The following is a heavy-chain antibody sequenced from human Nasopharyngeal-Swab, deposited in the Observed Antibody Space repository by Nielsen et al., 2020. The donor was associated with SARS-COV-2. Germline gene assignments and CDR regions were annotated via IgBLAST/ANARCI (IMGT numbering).Heavy chain of an antibody. D-gene: IGHD5-12*01. Sequence: GESLKISCAASGFTFSSYAISWVRQAPGKGLEWVSVISGSDHTTYYADSVKGRFTISRDKSKNTVYLQMNSLRVEDTAIYYCAKDRDSGDDSDDYYHYYGMDVWGQGTTVTVFS. J-gene: IGHJ6*02. CDR3: AKDRDSGDDSDDYYHYYGMDV. CDR2: ISGSDHTT. V-gene: IGHV3-23*01. CDR1: GFTFSSYA.